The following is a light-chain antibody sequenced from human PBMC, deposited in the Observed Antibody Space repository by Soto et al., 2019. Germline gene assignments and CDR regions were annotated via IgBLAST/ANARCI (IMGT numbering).Light chain of an antibody. CDR3: QQRSSWPRT. V-gene: IGKV3-11*01. Sequence: EIVLTQSPVTLSLSPGERATLSCRASQSINNYLIWYQQKPGQAPRVLISDASNRATGIPARFSGSGSGTDFTLTISSLEPEDFAVYYCQQRSSWPRTFGQGTRVEIK. CDR1: QSINNY. J-gene: IGKJ1*01. CDR2: DAS.